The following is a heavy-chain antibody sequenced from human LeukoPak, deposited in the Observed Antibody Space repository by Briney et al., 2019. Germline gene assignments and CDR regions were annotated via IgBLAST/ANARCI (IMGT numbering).Heavy chain of an antibody. D-gene: IGHD3-22*01. CDR3: ARVATISGYYFDY. J-gene: IGHJ4*02. V-gene: IGHV4-31*03. Sequence: SQTLSLTCTVSGGSISSGGYYGSWIRQHPGKGLEWIGYIYYSGSTNYNPSLKSRVTISVDTSKNQFSLKLSSVTAADTAVYYCARVATISGYYFDYWGQGTLVTVSS. CDR1: GGSISSGGYY. CDR2: IYYSGST.